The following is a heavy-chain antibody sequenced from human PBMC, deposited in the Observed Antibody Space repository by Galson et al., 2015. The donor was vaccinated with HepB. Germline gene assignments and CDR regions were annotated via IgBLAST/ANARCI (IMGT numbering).Heavy chain of an antibody. Sequence: SLRLSCVASGLTFSSYAISWVRQAPGKGLEWVSGISGSADSTYYADSLKGRITISRDNSKSTLYLQMNSLRDEDTAVYYCAKGKRRDLNLLVFEYWGQGTLVTVSS. V-gene: IGHV3-23*01. CDR2: ISGSADST. CDR3: AKGKRRDLNLLVFEY. J-gene: IGHJ4*02. CDR1: GLTFSSYA.